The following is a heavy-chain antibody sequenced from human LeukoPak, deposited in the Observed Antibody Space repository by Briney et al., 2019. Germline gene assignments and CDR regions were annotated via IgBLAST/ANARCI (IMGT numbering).Heavy chain of an antibody. D-gene: IGHD2-21*02. V-gene: IGHV1-69*06. CDR1: GGTFSSYA. J-gene: IGHJ6*03. CDR3: AREAYCGGDCYSSGNTIYYYYYMDV. CDR2: IIPIFGTA. Sequence: SVKVSCKASGGTFSSYAISWVRQAPGQGLEWMGGIIPIFGTANYAQKFQGRVTITADKSTSTAYMELSSLRSEDTAVYYCAREAYCGGDCYSSGNTIYYYYYMDVWGKGTTVTVSS.